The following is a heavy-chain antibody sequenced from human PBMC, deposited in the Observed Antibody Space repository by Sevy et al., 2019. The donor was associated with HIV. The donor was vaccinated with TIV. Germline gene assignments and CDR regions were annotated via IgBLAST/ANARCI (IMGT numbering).Heavy chain of an antibody. D-gene: IGHD3-3*01. V-gene: IGHV3-30*02. CDR1: GFTFSSYG. Sequence: GGSLRLSCAASGFTFSSYGMHWVRQAPGKGLEWVAFIRYDGSNKYYADSVKGRFTISRDNSKNTLYLQMNSLRAEDTAVYYCAKARSDFWSGYHYFDSWGQGTLVTVS. CDR3: AKARSDFWSGYHYFDS. J-gene: IGHJ4*02. CDR2: IRYDGSNK.